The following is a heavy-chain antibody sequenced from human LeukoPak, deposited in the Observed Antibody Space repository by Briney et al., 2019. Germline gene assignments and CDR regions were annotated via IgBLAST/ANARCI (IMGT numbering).Heavy chain of an antibody. Sequence: GGSLRLSCAASGFTFSSYAMSWVRQAPGKGLEWVSAISGSGGSTYYADSVKGRFTISRDNSKNTLYLQMNSLRAEDTAVYYCAKDLSGLVATIFGRSDYWGQGTLVTVSS. V-gene: IGHV3-23*01. CDR1: GFTFSSYA. CDR2: ISGSGGST. CDR3: AKDLSGLVATIFGRSDY. J-gene: IGHJ4*02. D-gene: IGHD5-12*01.